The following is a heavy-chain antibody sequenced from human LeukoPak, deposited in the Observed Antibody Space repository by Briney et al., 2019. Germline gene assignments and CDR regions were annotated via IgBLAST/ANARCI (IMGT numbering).Heavy chain of an antibody. CDR2: INHSGST. D-gene: IGHD3-3*01. CDR1: GFTFSSYS. J-gene: IGHJ5*02. Sequence: GSLRLSCAASGFTFSSYSMNWVRQAPGKGLEWIGEINHSGSTNYNPSLKSRVTISVDTSKNQFSLKLSSVTAADTAVYYCARAFIRYYDFWSGYYTGWFDPWGQGTLVTVSS. CDR3: ARAFIRYYDFWSGYYTGWFDP. V-gene: IGHV4-34*01.